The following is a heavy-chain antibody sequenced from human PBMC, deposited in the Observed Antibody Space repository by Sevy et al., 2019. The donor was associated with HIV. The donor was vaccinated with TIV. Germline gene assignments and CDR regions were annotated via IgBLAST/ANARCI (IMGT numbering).Heavy chain of an antibody. J-gene: IGHJ4*02. D-gene: IGHD4-17*01. Sequence: ASVKVSCKVSGYTLTELSMHWVRQAPGKGREWMGSFDTEDGETLYAQKFQGRVTMTEDTSPNTAYMELSSLRSEDTAVYYCATNTDYGDSDYWGQGTLVTVSS. CDR2: FDTEDGET. CDR3: ATNTDYGDSDY. V-gene: IGHV1-24*01. CDR1: GYTLTELS.